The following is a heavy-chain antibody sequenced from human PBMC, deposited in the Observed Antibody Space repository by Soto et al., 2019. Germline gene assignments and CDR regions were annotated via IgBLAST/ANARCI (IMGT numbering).Heavy chain of an antibody. D-gene: IGHD3-22*01. Sequence: SETLSLTCTVSGGSINSYYWSWIRQPPGKGLEWLGYIYYSGGTNYNPSLKSRVTISVDTSKNQFSLKLRSVTAADTAVYYCARHYDSSGYYSSSFDYWGQGTLVTVSS. V-gene: IGHV4-59*01. CDR1: GGSINSYY. J-gene: IGHJ4*02. CDR2: IYYSGGT. CDR3: ARHYDSSGYYSSSFDY.